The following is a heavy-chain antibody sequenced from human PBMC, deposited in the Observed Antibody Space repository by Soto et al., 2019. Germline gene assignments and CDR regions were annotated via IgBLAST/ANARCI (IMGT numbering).Heavy chain of an antibody. CDR1: GFIFSSYA. Sequence: PGGSLRLSCAASGFIFSSYAMHWVRQAPGKGLEWVAVISYDGSNKYYADSVKGRFTISRDNSKNTLYLQMNSLRAEDTAVYYCAREDRDIVVVPAAILPDYWGQGTLVTVSS. CDR2: ISYDGSNK. CDR3: AREDRDIVVVPAAILPDY. V-gene: IGHV3-30-3*01. D-gene: IGHD2-2*02. J-gene: IGHJ4*02.